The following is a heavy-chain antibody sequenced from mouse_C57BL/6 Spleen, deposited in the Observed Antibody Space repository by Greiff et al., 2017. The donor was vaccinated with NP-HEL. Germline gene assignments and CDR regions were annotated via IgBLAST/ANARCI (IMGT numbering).Heavy chain of an antibody. D-gene: IGHD1-1*01. CDR2: IDPSDSYT. CDR3: ARGGTTVVAPVDY. CDR1: GYTFTSYW. J-gene: IGHJ2*01. Sequence: VKQSCKASGYTFTSYWMHWVKQRPGQGLEWIGEIDPSDSYTNYNQKFKGKSTLTVDKSSSTAYMQLSSLTSEDSAVYYCARGGTTVVAPVDYWGQGTTLTVSS. V-gene: IGHV1-69*01.